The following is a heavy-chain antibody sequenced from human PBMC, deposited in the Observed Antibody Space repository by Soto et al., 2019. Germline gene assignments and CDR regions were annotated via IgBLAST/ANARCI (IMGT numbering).Heavy chain of an antibody. CDR3: ARVRLERRASYYYYGMDA. CDR1: GFTFSSYD. Sequence: PGGSLRLSCAASGFTFSSYDMHWVRQATGKGLEWVSAIGTAGDTYYPGSVKGRFTISRENAKNSLYLQMNSLRAEDTAVYYCARVRLERRASYYYYGMDAWGQGTTVTVSS. J-gene: IGHJ6*02. D-gene: IGHD1-1*01. CDR2: IGTAGDT. V-gene: IGHV3-13*01.